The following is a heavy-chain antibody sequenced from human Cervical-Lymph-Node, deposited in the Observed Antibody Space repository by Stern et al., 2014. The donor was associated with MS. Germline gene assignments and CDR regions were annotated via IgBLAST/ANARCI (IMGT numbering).Heavy chain of an antibody. D-gene: IGHD1-26*01. V-gene: IGHV1-69*06. Sequence: QVQMMQSGAEVKKPGSSVKVSCKTSGGTFSTSGISWVRQAPGQGLEWMGGIIPALGTTTYARKFQGRLTISADKSTSTAYMALSSLRSEDTAVYYCARDLGVGPTVSWGQGTVVTVSS. CDR1: GGTFSTSG. J-gene: IGHJ5*02. CDR3: ARDLGVGPTVS. CDR2: IIPALGTT.